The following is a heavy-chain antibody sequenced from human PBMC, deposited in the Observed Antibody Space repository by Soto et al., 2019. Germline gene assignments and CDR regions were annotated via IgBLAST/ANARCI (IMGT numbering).Heavy chain of an antibody. CDR3: AHLLITMVRGVIANYYYYYMDV. D-gene: IGHD3-10*01. J-gene: IGHJ6*03. CDR2: IYWDDDK. V-gene: IGHV2-5*02. Sequence: SGPTLVKPTQTLTLTCTFSGFSLSTSGVGVGWIRQPPGKALEWLALIYWDDDKRYSPSLKSRLTITKDTSKNQVVLTMTNMDPVDTATYYCAHLLITMVRGVIANYYYYYMDVWGKGTTVTVSS. CDR1: GFSLSTSGVG.